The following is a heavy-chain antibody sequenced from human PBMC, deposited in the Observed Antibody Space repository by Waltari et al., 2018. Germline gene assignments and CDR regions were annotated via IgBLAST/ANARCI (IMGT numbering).Heavy chain of an antibody. D-gene: IGHD2-8*02. CDR2: MNPNNGDT. V-gene: IGHV1-8*01. CDR1: GHTVTSYD. J-gene: IGHJ3*01. CDR3: ATGPAAWWAFDV. Sequence: QVQLVQSGPEVREPGASVTSACKASGHTVTSYDINWVRQAPGEGLEWIGWMNPNNGDTAFAQKFQGRVTLARNTSISTAYMELSSLTSDDTAMYYCATGPAAWWAFDVWGQGTMVAVSS.